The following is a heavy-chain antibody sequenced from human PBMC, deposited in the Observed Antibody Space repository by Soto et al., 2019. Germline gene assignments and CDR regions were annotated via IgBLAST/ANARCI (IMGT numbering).Heavy chain of an antibody. CDR1: GGTFSSYA. D-gene: IGHD6-6*01. CDR3: ARVGSEYSSSNWFDP. J-gene: IGHJ5*02. V-gene: IGHV1-69*13. Sequence: ASVKVSCKASGGTFSSYAISWVRQAPGQGLEWMGGIIPIFGTANYAQKFQGRVTITADESTSTAYMELSSLRSEDTAVYYCARVGSEYSSSNWFDPWGQGTLVTVS. CDR2: IIPIFGTA.